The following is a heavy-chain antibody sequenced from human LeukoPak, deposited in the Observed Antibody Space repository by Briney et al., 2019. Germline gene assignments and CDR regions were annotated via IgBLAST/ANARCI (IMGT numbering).Heavy chain of an antibody. V-gene: IGHV3-74*01. CDR1: GFTFSSYW. CDR3: AKEPYYYDSSGYYFFWVYFDY. CDR2: INNDGSST. D-gene: IGHD3-22*01. J-gene: IGHJ4*02. Sequence: GGSLRLSCAASGFTFSSYWMHWVRQAPGKGLVWVSRINNDGSSTSYADSVKGRFTISRDNSKNTLYLQMNSLRAEDTAVYYCAKEPYYYDSSGYYFFWVYFDYWGQGTLVTVSS.